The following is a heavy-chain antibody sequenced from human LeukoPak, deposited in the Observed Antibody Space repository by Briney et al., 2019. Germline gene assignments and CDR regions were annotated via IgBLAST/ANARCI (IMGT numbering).Heavy chain of an antibody. D-gene: IGHD3-10*01. CDR2: IYYSGNT. CDR1: GGSNSSHSFY. V-gene: IGHV4-39*01. Sequence: SETLSLTCTVSGGSNSSHSFYWGWLRQPPGKGLERIGSIYYSGNTYYNPSLKSRVTISVDTSKNQFSLRLSSVTAADTAVYHCARLWYYGSGSPTLDYWGQGTLVTVSS. J-gene: IGHJ4*02. CDR3: ARLWYYGSGSPTLDY.